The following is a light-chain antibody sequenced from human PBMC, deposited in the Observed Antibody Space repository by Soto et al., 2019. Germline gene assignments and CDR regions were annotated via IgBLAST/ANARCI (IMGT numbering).Light chain of an antibody. CDR3: QQSYNTPRT. CDR2: AAS. Sequence: DIQMTQSPSTLAASVGDRVTITCRGSQSISSYLNWYQQKPGKAPKLLIYAASSLQSGVPSRFSGSGSGTDFTLTISSLQPEDFATYYCQQSYNTPRTFGQGNKVEIK. J-gene: IGKJ1*01. CDR1: QSISSY. V-gene: IGKV1-39*01.